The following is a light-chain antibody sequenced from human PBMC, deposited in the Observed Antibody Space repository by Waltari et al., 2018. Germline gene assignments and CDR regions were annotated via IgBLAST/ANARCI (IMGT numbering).Light chain of an antibody. J-gene: IGLJ3*02. V-gene: IGLV1-44*01. CDR1: NSNVGSNT. CDR2: TDT. Sequence: QSVLTQPLSASGTPGQGVIIFCSGCNSNVGSNTVSWYQQFPGTAPQLLIHTDTQRPSGVPDRFSGSKSGTSASLAISGLQSEDEAHYFCAAWDDSLSGRVFGGGTKVTVI. CDR3: AAWDDSLSGRV.